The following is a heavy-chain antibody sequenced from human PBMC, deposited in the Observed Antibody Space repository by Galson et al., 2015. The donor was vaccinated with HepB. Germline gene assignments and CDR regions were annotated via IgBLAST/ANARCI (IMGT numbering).Heavy chain of an antibody. D-gene: IGHD6-19*01. CDR2: ISSSTSHT. CDR3: ARVKLDTSGWCYCGMDV. Sequence: SLRLSCAASGFRFSDYYMSWIRQTPGKGLEWLSYISSSTSHTNYADSVKGRFTISRDNAKNSLYLQMNSLRAEDTAVYYCARVKLDTSGWCYCGMDVWGQGTTVTVSS. CDR1: GFRFSDYY. J-gene: IGHJ6*02. V-gene: IGHV3-11*06.